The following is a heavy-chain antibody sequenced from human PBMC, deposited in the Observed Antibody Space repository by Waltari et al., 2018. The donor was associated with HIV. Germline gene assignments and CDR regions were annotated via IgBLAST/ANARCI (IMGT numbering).Heavy chain of an antibody. D-gene: IGHD6-6*01. J-gene: IGHJ4*02. Sequence: QVQLQQWGAGLLKPSETLSLTCAVYGGSFSGYYWSWIRQPPGKGLEWIGEINHSGSTNYNPSLKSRVTISVDTSKNQFSLKLSSVTAADTAVYYCAVHSSSVAVRFDYWGQGTLVTVSS. V-gene: IGHV4-34*01. CDR2: INHSGST. CDR1: GGSFSGYY. CDR3: AVHSSSVAVRFDY.